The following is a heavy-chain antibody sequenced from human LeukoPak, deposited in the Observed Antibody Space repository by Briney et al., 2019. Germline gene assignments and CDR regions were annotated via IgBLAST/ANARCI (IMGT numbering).Heavy chain of an antibody. CDR2: INPNSGGT. V-gene: IGHV1-2*02. D-gene: IGHD5-12*01. CDR3: ASFNIVATILGYFDY. CDR1: GYTFTSYG. J-gene: IGHJ4*02. Sequence: SSVKVSCKASGYTFTSYGISWLRQAPGHGLEWMGLINPNSGGTNYAQKFQGRATMTRDTSISTDSMELRRLRSDDTVAYYCASFNIVATILGYFDYWGQGTLVIVSS.